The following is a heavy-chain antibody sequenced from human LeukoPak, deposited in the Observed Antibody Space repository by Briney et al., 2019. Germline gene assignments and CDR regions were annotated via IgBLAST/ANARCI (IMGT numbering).Heavy chain of an antibody. V-gene: IGHV3-7*01. CDR1: GFTVSSNY. J-gene: IGHJ4*02. CDR2: IKQDGSEK. Sequence: HSGGSLRLSCAASGFTVSSNYMSWVRQAPGKGLEWVANIKQDGSEKYYVDSVKGRFTISRDNAKNSLYLQMNSLRVEDTAVYYCARLDYWGQGTLVTVSS. CDR3: ARLDY.